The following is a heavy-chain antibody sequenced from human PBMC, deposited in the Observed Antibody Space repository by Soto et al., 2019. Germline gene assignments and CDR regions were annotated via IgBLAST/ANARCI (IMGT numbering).Heavy chain of an antibody. CDR1: GYTFTSYD. Sequence: QVQLVQSGAEVKKPGASVKVSCKASGYTFTSYDINCVRQATGHGLEWMGWMNPNSGNTGYAQKSHGRVNMTRNIYIRTAYIELSSLRSEDKAVYYCESGPLYKGWCPSYGMDVWGQGTTLTVS. CDR3: ESGPLYKGWCPSYGMDV. J-gene: IGHJ6*02. D-gene: IGHD2-21*01. V-gene: IGHV1-8*01. CDR2: MNPNSGNT.